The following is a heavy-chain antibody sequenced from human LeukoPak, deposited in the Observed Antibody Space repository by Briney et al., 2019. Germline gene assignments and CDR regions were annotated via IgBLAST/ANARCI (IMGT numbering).Heavy chain of an antibody. Sequence: PVGSLRLSCAAPGFTFTTYWMSWGRQAPGKGLEWVANINQDGSEKYYVDSVKGRFAISRDNARNSLYLQMNSLRAEDTAVYYCARYDYGGNYDYWGQGTLVTVSS. D-gene: IGHD4-23*01. CDR1: GFTFTTYW. CDR2: INQDGSEK. V-gene: IGHV3-7*04. J-gene: IGHJ4*02. CDR3: ARYDYGGNYDY.